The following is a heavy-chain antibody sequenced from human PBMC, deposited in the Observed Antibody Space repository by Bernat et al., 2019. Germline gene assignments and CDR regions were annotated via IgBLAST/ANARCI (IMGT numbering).Heavy chain of an antibody. CDR1: GFTVSSNY. V-gene: IGHV3-66*01. CDR3: AREGPWFGEPTDY. Sequence: EVQLVESGGGLVQPGGSLRLSCAASGFTVSSNYMSWVRQAPGKGLEWVSVIYSGGSTYYADSGKGRFTISRDNSKNTLYLQMNSLRAEDTAVYYCAREGPWFGEPTDYWGQGTLVTVSS. CDR2: IYSGGST. J-gene: IGHJ4*02. D-gene: IGHD3-10*01.